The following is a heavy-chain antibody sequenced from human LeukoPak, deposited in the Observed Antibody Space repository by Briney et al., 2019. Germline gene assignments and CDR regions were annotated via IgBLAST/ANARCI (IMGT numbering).Heavy chain of an antibody. Sequence: SETLSLTCTDPVDSISSYYWSWIPHPPGEGLEWIGYIYYSGSTSYNPCLKSRVTISVDTSKNQFSLKLSSVTAAGTAVYYCARPLTGTTLIFDYWGQGTLVTVSS. CDR1: VDSISSYY. D-gene: IGHD1-7*01. J-gene: IGHJ4*02. CDR2: IYYSGST. V-gene: IGHV4-59*01. CDR3: ARPLTGTTLIFDY.